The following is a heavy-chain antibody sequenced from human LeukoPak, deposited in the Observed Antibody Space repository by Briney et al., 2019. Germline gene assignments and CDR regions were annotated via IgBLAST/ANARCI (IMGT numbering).Heavy chain of an antibody. CDR3: ARVYSSSWEYYFGY. CDR1: GFTFSSYD. Sequence: GGSLRLSCAASGFTFSSYDMHWVRQATGKGLEWVSAIGTAGDTYYPGSVKGRFTISRENAKNSLYLQMNSLRAGDTAVYYCARVYSSSWEYYFGYWGQGTLVTVSS. CDR2: IGTAGDT. J-gene: IGHJ4*02. D-gene: IGHD6-13*01. V-gene: IGHV3-13*01.